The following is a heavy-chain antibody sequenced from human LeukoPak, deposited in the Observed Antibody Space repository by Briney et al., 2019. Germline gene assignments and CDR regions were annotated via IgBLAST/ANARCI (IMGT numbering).Heavy chain of an antibody. CDR3: ARESGSSRYFDY. J-gene: IGHJ4*02. Sequence: SETLSLTCAVSSDSISSYFWSWIRQPVGKGLEWIGRIYISGLTNYNSSLKSRLTMSLDTSKNQLSLNLRSVTAADTAVYYCARESGSSRYFDYWGQGTLVTVSS. V-gene: IGHV4-4*07. CDR1: SDSISSYF. D-gene: IGHD1-26*01. CDR2: IYISGLT.